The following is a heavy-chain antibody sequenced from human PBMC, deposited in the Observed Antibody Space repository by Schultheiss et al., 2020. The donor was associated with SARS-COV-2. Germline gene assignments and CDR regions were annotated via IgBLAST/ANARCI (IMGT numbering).Heavy chain of an antibody. CDR1: GGSISSGSYY. D-gene: IGHD6-19*01. Sequence: SQTLSLTCTVSGGSISSGSYYWSWIRQPAGKGLEWIGSIYYSGSTYYNPSLKSRVTISVDTPKNQFSLKLSSVTAADTAVYYCARGIRAGSDFDYWGQGTLVTVSS. J-gene: IGHJ4*02. CDR2: IYYSGST. V-gene: IGHV4-39*01. CDR3: ARGIRAGSDFDY.